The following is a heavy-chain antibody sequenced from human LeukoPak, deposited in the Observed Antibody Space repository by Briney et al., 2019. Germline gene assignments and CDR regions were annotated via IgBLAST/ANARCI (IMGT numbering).Heavy chain of an antibody. D-gene: IGHD2-2*01. J-gene: IGHJ6*03. CDR1: GFTFSSYW. CDR2: INQGGSEK. V-gene: IGHV3-7*03. CDR3: AKMGVVPAAVYYYMDV. Sequence: GGSLRLSCAASGFTFSSYWMSWVRQAPGKGLEWVANINQGGSEKNYVDSVKGRFTISRDNAKNSLYLQMNSLRAEDTAVYYCAKMGVVPAAVYYYMDVWGKGTTVTVSS.